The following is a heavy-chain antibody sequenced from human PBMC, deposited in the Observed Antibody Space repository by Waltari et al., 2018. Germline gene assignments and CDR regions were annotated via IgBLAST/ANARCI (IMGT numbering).Heavy chain of an antibody. CDR2: ISYDGSNK. Sequence: QVQLVESGGGVVQPGRSLRLSCAASGFTFSSSAMHWVRQAPGKGLEWVAVISYDGSNKYYADSVKGRFTISRDNSKNTLYLQMNSLRAEDTAVYYCARDRGRVRVFDYWGQGTLVTVSS. J-gene: IGHJ4*02. CDR1: GFTFSSSA. D-gene: IGHD3-10*01. V-gene: IGHV3-30-3*01. CDR3: ARDRGRVRVFDY.